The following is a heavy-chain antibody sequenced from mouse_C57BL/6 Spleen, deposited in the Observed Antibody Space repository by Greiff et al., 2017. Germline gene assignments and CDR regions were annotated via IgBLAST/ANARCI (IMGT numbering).Heavy chain of an antibody. V-gene: IGHV1-59*01. CDR2: IDPSDSYT. Sequence: VQLQQPGAELVRPGTSVKLSCKASGYTFTSYWMHWVKQRPGQGLEWIGVIDPSDSYTNYNQKFKGKATLTVDTSSSTAYMQLSSLTSEDSAVYYCARCDGPYYAMDYWGQGTSVTVSS. D-gene: IGHD2-3*01. CDR1: GYTFTSYW. CDR3: ARCDGPYYAMDY. J-gene: IGHJ4*01.